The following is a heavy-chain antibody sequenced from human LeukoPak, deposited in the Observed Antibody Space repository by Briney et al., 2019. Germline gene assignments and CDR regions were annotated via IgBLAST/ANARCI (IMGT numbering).Heavy chain of an antibody. V-gene: IGHV3-30-3*01. D-gene: IGHD6-13*01. CDR1: GFTFSTYA. CDR2: ISYDGSNK. Sequence: GGSLRLSCAASGFTFSTYAMHWVRQAPGKGLEWVAVISYDGSNKYYADSVKGRFTISRDNSKNTLYLQMSSLRAEDTAVYYCARDPYSSSWYEVDHFDYWGQGTLVTVSS. J-gene: IGHJ4*02. CDR3: ARDPYSSSWYEVDHFDY.